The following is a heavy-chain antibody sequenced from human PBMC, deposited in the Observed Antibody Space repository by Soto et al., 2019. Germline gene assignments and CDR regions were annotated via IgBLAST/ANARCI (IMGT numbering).Heavy chain of an antibody. Sequence: LGGSLRLSCEASGFIFTTNSMNWVRQVPGKGLQWLSSISSSGTFKSYGDSVKGRFTISRDNAKNSLFLQMNNLSGEDTGLYYCARDPPHGGTSSWDADSWGPGTLVTVSS. V-gene: IGHV3-21*01. CDR1: GFIFTTNS. J-gene: IGHJ4*02. D-gene: IGHD2-15*01. CDR3: ARDPPHGGTSSWDADS. CDR2: ISSSGTFK.